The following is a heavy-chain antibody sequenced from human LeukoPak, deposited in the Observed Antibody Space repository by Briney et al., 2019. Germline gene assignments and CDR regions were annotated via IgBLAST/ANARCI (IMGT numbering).Heavy chain of an antibody. V-gene: IGHV4-39*01. CDR3: ARHLYSSSPWDYYYYMDV. J-gene: IGHJ6*03. Sequence: SETLSLTCTVSDGSISSSSYYWGWIRQPPGKGLEWIGSIYYSGSTYYNPSLKSRVTISVDTSKNQFSLKLSSVTAADTAVYYCARHLYSSSPWDYYYYMDVWGKGTTVTVSS. D-gene: IGHD6-13*01. CDR2: IYYSGST. CDR1: DGSISSSSYY.